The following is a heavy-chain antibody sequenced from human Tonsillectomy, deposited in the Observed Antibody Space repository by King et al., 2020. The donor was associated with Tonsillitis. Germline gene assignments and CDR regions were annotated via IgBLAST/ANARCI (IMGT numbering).Heavy chain of an antibody. J-gene: IGHJ4*02. CDR1: GFTVSSNY. V-gene: IGHV3-53*01. D-gene: IGHD2-21*01. CDR2: IYGGGGT. Sequence: VQLVESGGGLVQPGGSLRLSCAASGFTVSSNYMSWVRQAPGKGLEWVSIIYGGGGTYYADSVKGRFTISRDNSRNTLYLQMNSLRAEDTAVYYCARVVGDPPNYDYWGQGTLVTVSS. CDR3: ARVVGDPPNYDY.